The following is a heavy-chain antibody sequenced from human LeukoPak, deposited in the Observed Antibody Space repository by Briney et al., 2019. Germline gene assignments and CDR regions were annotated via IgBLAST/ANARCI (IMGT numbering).Heavy chain of an antibody. CDR1: GGSLNSVSYY. CDR3: ARQTKLFGRGQHHYGMDV. V-gene: IGHV4-31*03. D-gene: IGHD3-10*01. CDR2: ISYRGST. Sequence: SETLSLTCTVVGGSLNSVSYYWSWIRHHPGKGLEGIGYISYRGSTHSNPSLKSRVSITADTSKNQFSLKLSSVTAADTAVYYCARQTKLFGRGQHHYGMDVWGQGTTVTVSS. J-gene: IGHJ6*02.